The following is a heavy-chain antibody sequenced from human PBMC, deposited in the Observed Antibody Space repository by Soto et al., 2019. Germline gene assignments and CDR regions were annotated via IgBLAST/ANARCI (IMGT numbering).Heavy chain of an antibody. D-gene: IGHD6-19*01. CDR3: AKARYASGWSGLDT. CDR2: ISYDGVNK. J-gene: IGHJ5*02. V-gene: IGHV3-30*18. CDR1: RFNFSAYG. Sequence: GSLRLSCASSRFNFSAYGMHWVRQAPGKGLEWVAGISYDGVNKFYSASMKGRLTVSRDNAKNTFYLQMNGLRPADTALYYCAKARYASGWSGLDTWGQGALVTVSS.